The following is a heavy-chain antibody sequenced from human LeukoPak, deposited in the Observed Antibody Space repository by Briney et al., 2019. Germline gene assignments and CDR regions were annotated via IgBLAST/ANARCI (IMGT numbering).Heavy chain of an antibody. CDR2: IRYDGSNK. J-gene: IGHJ4*02. V-gene: IGHV3-30*02. D-gene: IGHD3-22*01. Sequence: GGSLRLSCAASGFTFSSYGMHWVRQAPGKGLEWVAFIRYDGSNKYYADSVKGRFTISRDNSKNTLYLQMNSLRAEDTAVYYCAKGPYYYDSSGYPHFDYWGQGTLVTVSS. CDR1: GFTFSSYG. CDR3: AKGPYYYDSSGYPHFDY.